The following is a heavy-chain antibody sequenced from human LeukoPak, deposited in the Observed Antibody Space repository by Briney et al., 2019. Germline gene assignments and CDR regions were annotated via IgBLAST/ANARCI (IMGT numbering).Heavy chain of an antibody. CDR1: GGSVSNSNYY. V-gene: IGHV4-39*01. Sequence: SETLSLTCTVSGGSVSNSNYYCGWVRQPPGKGLEWFGSIYYSGSTYYNPSLKSRVTISVDTSKNQFSLKLSSVTAADTAVYYCARQRGYCSGGGCYGMFDYWGQGTLVTVSS. D-gene: IGHD2-15*01. CDR3: ARQRGYCSGGGCYGMFDY. J-gene: IGHJ4*02. CDR2: IYYSGST.